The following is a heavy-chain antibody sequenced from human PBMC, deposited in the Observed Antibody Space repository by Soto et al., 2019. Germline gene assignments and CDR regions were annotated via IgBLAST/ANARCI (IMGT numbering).Heavy chain of an antibody. J-gene: IGHJ5*02. D-gene: IGHD3-3*01. CDR2: INPSGGST. V-gene: IGHV1-46*03. CDR1: GDTFTSYY. Sequence: ASVKVSCKACGDTFTSYYMHWVRQAPGQGLEWMGIINPSGGSTSYAQKFQGRVTMTRDTSTSTVYMELSSLRSEDTAVYYCARVSIRGPFDPWGQGTLVTVSS. CDR3: ARVSIRGPFDP.